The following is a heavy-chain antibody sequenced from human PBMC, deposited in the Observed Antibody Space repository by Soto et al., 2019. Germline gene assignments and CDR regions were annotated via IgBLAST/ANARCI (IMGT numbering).Heavy chain of an antibody. V-gene: IGHV3-23*01. J-gene: IGHJ6*02. CDR2: ISDSGDNT. CDR3: AKDPDTLKYSRGWSRHIDV. D-gene: IGHD6-19*01. CDR1: GFTFSNYA. Sequence: SLRLSCAASGFTFSNYAMNWVRQAPGKGLECVSGISDSGDNTFYADSLRGRFTVSRDNSKNTLYLQMESLRAEDTAVFYCAKDPDTLKYSRGWSRHIDVWGQANTVTVSS.